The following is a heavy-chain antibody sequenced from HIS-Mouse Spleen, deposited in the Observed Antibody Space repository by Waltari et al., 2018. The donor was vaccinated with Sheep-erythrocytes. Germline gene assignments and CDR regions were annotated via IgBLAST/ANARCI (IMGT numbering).Heavy chain of an antibody. D-gene: IGHD1-26*01. V-gene: IGHV3-21*01. Sequence: EVQLVESGGGVVKPGGSLSLSCAASGFTFRIYSLNWVRQAQGKGLEWVSSISSSSSYIYYADSVKGRFTISRDNAKNSLYLQMNSLRAEDTAVYYCARVASGATFDYWGQGTLVTVSS. CDR3: ARVASGATFDY. CDR1: GFTFRIYS. CDR2: ISSSSSYI. J-gene: IGHJ4*02.